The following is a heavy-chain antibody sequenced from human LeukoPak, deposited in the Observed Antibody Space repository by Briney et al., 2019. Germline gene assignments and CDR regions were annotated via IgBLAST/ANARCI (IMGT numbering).Heavy chain of an antibody. Sequence: PSETLSLTCTFSGGSISSYYWSWIRQPPGKGLEWVGYVFNSGRTNLNPSLRSRATMSVDTSKKQFSLKLSSLTAADTAVYYCAGRQHIVVVTATRGSFDMWGQGTMVTVSS. CDR1: GGSISSYY. D-gene: IGHD2-21*02. CDR2: VFNSGRT. CDR3: AGRQHIVVVTATRGSFDM. V-gene: IGHV4-59*01. J-gene: IGHJ3*02.